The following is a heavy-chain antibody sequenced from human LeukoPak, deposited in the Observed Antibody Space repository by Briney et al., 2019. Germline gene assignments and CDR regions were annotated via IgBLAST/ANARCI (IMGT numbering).Heavy chain of an antibody. J-gene: IGHJ5*02. D-gene: IGHD6-6*01. CDR1: GGSISSYY. Sequence: SETLSLTCTVSGGSISSYYWSWIRQPPGKGLEWIGSIYYSGGTNYNPSLESRVTISVHTSKIQFSLKLSSVTAADTAVYYCARWQYTISSGWFDPWGQGTLVTVSS. V-gene: IGHV4-59*08. CDR2: IYYSGGT. CDR3: ARWQYTISSGWFDP.